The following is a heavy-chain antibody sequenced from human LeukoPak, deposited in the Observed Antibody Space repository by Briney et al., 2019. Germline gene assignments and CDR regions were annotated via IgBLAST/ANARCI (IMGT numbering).Heavy chain of an antibody. Sequence: ASVKVSCKASGYTFTGYYMHWVRQAPGQGLEWMGWINPNSGGTNYAQKFQGRVTMTRDTSISTAYMELSRLRSDDTAVYYCARWAGSAGSYYYYMDGWGKGTTVTVSS. D-gene: IGHD1-14*01. CDR3: ARWAGSAGSYYYYMDG. J-gene: IGHJ6*03. CDR1: GYTFTGYY. V-gene: IGHV1-2*02. CDR2: INPNSGGT.